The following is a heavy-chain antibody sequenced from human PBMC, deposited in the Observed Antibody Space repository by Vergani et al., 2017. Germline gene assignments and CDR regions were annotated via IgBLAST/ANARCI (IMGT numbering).Heavy chain of an antibody. Sequence: QVQLQESGPGLVKPSQTLSLTCTVSGGSISSGSYYWSWIRQPAGKGLEWIGRLYTSGSTNYNPSLKSRVTMSVDTSKNQFSLKLSSVTAADTAVYYCARYPVGARPYFDYWGQGTLVTVSS. D-gene: IGHD3-3*01. CDR1: GGSISSGSYY. V-gene: IGHV4-61*02. CDR2: LYTSGST. J-gene: IGHJ4*02. CDR3: ARYPVGARPYFDY.